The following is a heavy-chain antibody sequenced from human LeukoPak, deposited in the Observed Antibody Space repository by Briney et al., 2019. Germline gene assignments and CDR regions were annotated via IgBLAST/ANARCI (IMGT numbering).Heavy chain of an antibody. D-gene: IGHD1-26*01. V-gene: IGHV3-23*01. CDR3: ARDSGSYSAFDI. CDR2: IFPSGGEI. J-gene: IGHJ3*02. CDR1: GFTFSTFA. Sequence: GGSLRLSCAASGFTFSTFAMIWVRQPPGKGLEWVSSIFPSGGEIHYADSVRGRFTISRDNSKSTLSLQMNSLRAEDTAVYYCARDSGSYSAFDIWGQGTMVTVSS.